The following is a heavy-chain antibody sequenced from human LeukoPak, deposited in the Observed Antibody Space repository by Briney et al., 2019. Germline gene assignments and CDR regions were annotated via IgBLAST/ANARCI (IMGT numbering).Heavy chain of an antibody. J-gene: IGHJ5*02. V-gene: IGHV3-23*01. D-gene: IGHD4-17*01. CDR2: ISDSGGTT. CDR1: GFSFSSYA. CDR3: AKETTTVTALIGFDP. Sequence: PGGSLRLSCAASGFSFSSYAMSWVRQAPGKGLEWISTISDSGGTTYYADSVKGRFTISRDNSKNTLYLQMNSLRAEDTAVYYCAKETTTVTALIGFDPWGQGTQVTVSS.